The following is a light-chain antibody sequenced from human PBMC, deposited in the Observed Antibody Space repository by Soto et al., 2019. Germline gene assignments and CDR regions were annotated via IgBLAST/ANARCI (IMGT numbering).Light chain of an antibody. CDR1: QDISNV. J-gene: IGKJ4*01. Sequence: DIQMTQSPSSLSASVGDRVTITCRASQDISNVLAWFHQAPGKAPKSLIYGASSLQSGVPSKFTGSLSGTDYTPTITGLQPKDFGTSYCEADYCYPATYGGGTKVEIQ. V-gene: IGKV1-16*02. CDR2: GAS. CDR3: EADYCYPAT.